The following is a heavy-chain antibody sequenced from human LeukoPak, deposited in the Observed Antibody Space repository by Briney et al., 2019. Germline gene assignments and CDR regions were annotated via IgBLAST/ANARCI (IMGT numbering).Heavy chain of an antibody. Sequence: GGSLRLSCAASGFTFSSYGMHWVRQAPGKGLEWVAVISYDGSNKYYADSVKGRFTISRDNSKNTLYLQMNSLRAEDTAVYYCAKLSLVSYFDYWGQGTLVTVSS. J-gene: IGHJ4*02. V-gene: IGHV3-30*18. CDR1: GFTFSSYG. CDR3: AKLSLVSYFDY. CDR2: ISYDGSNK. D-gene: IGHD3-16*02.